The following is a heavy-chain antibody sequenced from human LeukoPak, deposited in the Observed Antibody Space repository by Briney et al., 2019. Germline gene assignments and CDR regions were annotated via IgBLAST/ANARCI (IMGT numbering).Heavy chain of an antibody. D-gene: IGHD1-14*01. Sequence: GGSLRLSCVASGFTLSSHWMHWLRLAPGKGLVWVSRISPDGGSTGYADSVKGRFTISRDNARNTLYLQMASLRAEDTAVYFCVRGNHGNWFENWGKGALVTVSS. J-gene: IGHJ5*02. V-gene: IGHV3-74*01. CDR3: VRGNHGNWFEN. CDR1: GFTLSSHW. CDR2: ISPDGGST.